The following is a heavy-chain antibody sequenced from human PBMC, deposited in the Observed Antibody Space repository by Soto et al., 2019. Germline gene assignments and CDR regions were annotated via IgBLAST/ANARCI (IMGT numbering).Heavy chain of an antibody. Sequence: SETLSLTCTVCGGSISSYDWSWIRQPRGKGLEWIGYICYSGSTNYTPSLKSRVTISVATSKNQFSLMLSSVTAADPAVYYCPREGCSSTSCYPPYYYYGMDVWGQGTTVT. CDR2: ICYSGST. CDR1: GGSISSYD. D-gene: IGHD2-2*01. J-gene: IGHJ6*02. V-gene: IGHV4-59*01. CDR3: PREGCSSTSCYPPYYYYGMDV.